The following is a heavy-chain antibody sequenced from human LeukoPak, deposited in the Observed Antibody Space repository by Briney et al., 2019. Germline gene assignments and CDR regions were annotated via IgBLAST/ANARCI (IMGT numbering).Heavy chain of an antibody. CDR3: ARDFSKGVITTRGFDY. Sequence: ASVKVSCKASGYTFTSYGISWVRQAPGQGLEWMGWISAYNGNQNYAQKLQGRVTMTTDTSTSTAYMELRSLRSDDTAVYYCARDFSKGVITTRGFDYWGQGTLVTVSS. J-gene: IGHJ4*02. V-gene: IGHV1-18*01. CDR1: GYTFTSYG. D-gene: IGHD3-22*01. CDR2: ISAYNGNQ.